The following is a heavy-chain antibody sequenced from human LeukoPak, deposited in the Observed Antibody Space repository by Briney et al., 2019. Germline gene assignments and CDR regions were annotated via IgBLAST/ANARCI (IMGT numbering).Heavy chain of an antibody. D-gene: IGHD5-18*01. CDR2: IAYDGNIK. Sequence: SGGSLRLSCVASGSTFSNYGMHWVRQAPGKGLEWVAVIAYDGNIKYYADSVEGRFTISRDNSKNTLYLQMNSLRAEDTAVYYSAKSHMLGYSYGTTTDALDYWGQGTLVTVSS. J-gene: IGHJ4*02. V-gene: IGHV3-30*18. CDR3: AKSHMLGYSYGTTTDALDY. CDR1: GSTFSNYG.